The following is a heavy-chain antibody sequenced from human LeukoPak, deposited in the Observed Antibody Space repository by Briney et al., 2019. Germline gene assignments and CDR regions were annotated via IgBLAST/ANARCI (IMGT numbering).Heavy chain of an antibody. CDR1: GFTFSSYS. Sequence: GGSLRLSCAASGFTFSSYSMNSVRQAPGKGLEWVSSISSSSSYIYYADSVKGRFTISRDNAKNSLYLQMNSLRAEDTAVYYCARAVAGLVVIDYWGQGTLVTVSS. CDR2: ISSSSSYI. CDR3: ARAVAGLVVIDY. D-gene: IGHD2-8*02. V-gene: IGHV3-21*01. J-gene: IGHJ4*02.